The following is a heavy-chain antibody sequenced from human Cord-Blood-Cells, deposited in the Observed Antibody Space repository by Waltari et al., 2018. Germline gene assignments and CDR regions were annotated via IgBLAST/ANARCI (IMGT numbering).Heavy chain of an antibody. CDR1: GFTFSSYW. V-gene: IGHV3-7*01. Sequence: EVQLVESGGGLVQPGGSLRLACAASGFTFSSYWRSWVRQAPGKGLEWVANIKQDGSEKYYVDSVKGRFTISRDNAKNSLYLQMNSLRAEDTAVYYCARDLTGDAFDIWGQGTMVTVSS. CDR3: ARDLTGDAFDI. J-gene: IGHJ3*02. D-gene: IGHD7-27*01. CDR2: IKQDGSEK.